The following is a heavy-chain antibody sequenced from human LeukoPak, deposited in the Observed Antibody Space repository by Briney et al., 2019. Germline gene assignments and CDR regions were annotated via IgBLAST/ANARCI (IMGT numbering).Heavy chain of an antibody. V-gene: IGHV5-51*01. Sequence: GESLKISCKGSGYTFTTYWIGWVRQLPGKGLEWMGIIYPGDSDTRYSPSFQGQVTISADKSISTAYLQWSSLKASDTAMYYCARRGIFSGSCQFDYWGQGTLVTVSS. CDR1: GYTFTTYW. J-gene: IGHJ4*02. CDR3: ARRGIFSGSCQFDY. D-gene: IGHD1-26*01. CDR2: IYPGDSDT.